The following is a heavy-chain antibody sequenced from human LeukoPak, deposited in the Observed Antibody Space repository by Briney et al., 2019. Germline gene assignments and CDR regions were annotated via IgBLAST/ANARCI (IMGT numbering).Heavy chain of an antibody. Sequence: SGGSLRLSCVTSGFSFDDHGMSWVRQAPGKGLEWVAGVDWNGGITGYADSVRGRFTISRDKAKKSLYLQMNSLGADDTALYYCARAEQQLVLNYWGQGTLVTVSS. V-gene: IGHV3-20*04. CDR2: VDWNGGIT. CDR3: ARAEQQLVLNY. J-gene: IGHJ4*02. CDR1: GFSFDDHG. D-gene: IGHD6-13*01.